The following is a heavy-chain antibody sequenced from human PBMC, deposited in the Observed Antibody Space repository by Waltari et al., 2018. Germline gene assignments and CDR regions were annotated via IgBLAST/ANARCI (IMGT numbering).Heavy chain of an antibody. CDR1: GCTFSRYA. J-gene: IGHJ4*01. Sequence: QVQLVQSGAALKKPGSSVKVSCKASGCTFSRYAISWVRHAPGQGRAWMGAILPIFGTANYAQKFQGRFTITADESTSTAYIELSSLRSEDTAMYYCARAFITIFGVVPGDYWGHGTLVTVSS. D-gene: IGHD3-3*01. CDR3: ARAFITIFGVVPGDY. CDR2: ILPIFGTA. V-gene: IGHV1-69*01.